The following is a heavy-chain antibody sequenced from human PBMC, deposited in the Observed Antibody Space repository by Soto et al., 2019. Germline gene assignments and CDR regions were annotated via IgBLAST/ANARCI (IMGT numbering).Heavy chain of an antibody. D-gene: IGHD2-2*01. CDR1: GGTFSSYA. J-gene: IGHJ6*02. CDR3: ARDSRGVPAAIVHYYYYCMDV. CDR2: IIPIFGTA. V-gene: IGHV1-69*01. Sequence: QVQLVQSGAEVKKPGSSVKVSCKASGGTFSSYAISWVRQAPGQGLEWMGGIIPIFGTANYAQKFQGRVTITADESRSTAHMELSSLRSEDTAVYYCARDSRGVPAAIVHYYYYCMDVWGQGTTVTLSS.